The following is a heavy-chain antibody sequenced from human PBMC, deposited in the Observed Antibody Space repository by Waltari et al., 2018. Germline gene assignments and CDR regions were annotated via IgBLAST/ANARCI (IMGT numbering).Heavy chain of an antibody. V-gene: IGHV3-53*01. Sequence: EVQLVESGGGLIQPGGSLRLSCAASGFTVSSNYMSWVRQAPGKGLGWVVVIYSGGSTYYADSVKGRFTISRDNSKNTLYLQMNSLRAEDTAVYYCARGYHSSGWYFDYWGQGTLVTVSS. CDR1: GFTVSSNY. CDR3: ARGYHSSGWYFDY. CDR2: IYSGGST. J-gene: IGHJ4*02. D-gene: IGHD6-19*01.